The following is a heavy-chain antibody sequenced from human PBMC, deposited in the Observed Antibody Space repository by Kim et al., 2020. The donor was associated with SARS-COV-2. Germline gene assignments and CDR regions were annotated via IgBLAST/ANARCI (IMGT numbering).Heavy chain of an antibody. J-gene: IGHJ6*03. CDR3: ASSQDSSGYYDFYYYMDV. CDR1: GGSFSGYY. V-gene: IGHV4-34*01. Sequence: SETLSLTCAVYGGSFSGYYWSWIRQPPGKGLEWIGEINHSGSTNYNPSLKSRVTISVDTSKNQFSLKLSSVTAADTAVYYCASSQDSSGYYDFYYYMDVWGKGTTVTVSS. D-gene: IGHD3-22*01. CDR2: INHSGST.